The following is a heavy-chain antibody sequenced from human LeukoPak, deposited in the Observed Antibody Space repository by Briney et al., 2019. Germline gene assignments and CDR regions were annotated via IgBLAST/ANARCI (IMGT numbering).Heavy chain of an antibody. D-gene: IGHD3-10*02. V-gene: IGHV4-34*01. CDR2: INHSGST. CDR3: ARVPMFYYYYYMDV. CDR1: GGSFSGYY. Sequence: PSETLSLTCAVYGGSFSGYYWSWIRQPPGKGLEWIGEINHSGSTNYNPSLKSRVTISVDTSKNQFSLKLSSVTAADTAVYYCARVPMFYYYYYMDVWGKGTTVTVPS. J-gene: IGHJ6*03.